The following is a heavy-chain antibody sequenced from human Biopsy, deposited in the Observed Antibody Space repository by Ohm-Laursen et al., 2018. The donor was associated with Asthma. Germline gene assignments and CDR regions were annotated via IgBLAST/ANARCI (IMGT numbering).Heavy chain of an antibody. D-gene: IGHD6-6*01. Sequence: SLRLSCAASGFVFSQSGMHWVRQAPGKGLEWVAGIFFDGSNKYYADSVKGRFTISRDNSKGTLYLQVNSLRGDDTAVYYCARGKTWGRSYYFDYWGQGTLVTVSS. V-gene: IGHV3-30*03. CDR3: ARGKTWGRSYYFDY. J-gene: IGHJ4*02. CDR2: IFFDGSNK. CDR1: GFVFSQSG.